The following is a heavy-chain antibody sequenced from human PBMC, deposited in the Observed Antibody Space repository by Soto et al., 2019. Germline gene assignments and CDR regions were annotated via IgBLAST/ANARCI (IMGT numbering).Heavy chain of an antibody. D-gene: IGHD2-2*01. CDR1: GYTFTSYA. CDR2: INAGNGNT. V-gene: IGHV1-3*01. J-gene: IGHJ6*03. CDR3: ASMGLVPAAPTYYMDV. Sequence: ASVKVSCKASGYTFTSYAMHWVRQAPGQRLEWMGWINAGNGNTKYSQKFQGRVTITRDTSASTAYMELSSLRSEDTAVYYCASMGLVPAAPTYYMDVWGKGTTVTVSS.